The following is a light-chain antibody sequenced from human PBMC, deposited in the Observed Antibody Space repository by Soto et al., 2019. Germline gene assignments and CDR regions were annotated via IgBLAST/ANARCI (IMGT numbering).Light chain of an antibody. CDR1: QSVSSSS. V-gene: IGKV3-20*01. CDR2: DAS. CDR3: QQYDMFPLT. J-gene: IGKJ4*01. Sequence: EIVLTQSPGTLSLSPGERATLSCRASQSVSSSSLAWYQQKPGQAPRLLIYDASSRATGIPDRFSGSGSGTDFTLSISRLEPEDFAVYFCQQYDMFPLTFGGGTKVEIK.